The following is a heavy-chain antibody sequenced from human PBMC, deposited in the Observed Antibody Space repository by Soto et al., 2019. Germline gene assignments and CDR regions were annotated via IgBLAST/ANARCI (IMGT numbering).Heavy chain of an antibody. CDR3: TRGASRDSSARGWFDP. CDR2: ISSNSAYI. CDR1: GFTFRSFT. J-gene: IGHJ5*02. V-gene: IGHV3-21*01. Sequence: PGGSLRLSCAASGFTFRSFTMNWVRQAPGKGLEWVSTISSNSAYIYYTDALRGRFTLSRDNAKNSLHLQRNSLRAEDTAVYYCTRGASRDSSARGWFDPWGPGTLVTVSS. D-gene: IGHD6-13*01.